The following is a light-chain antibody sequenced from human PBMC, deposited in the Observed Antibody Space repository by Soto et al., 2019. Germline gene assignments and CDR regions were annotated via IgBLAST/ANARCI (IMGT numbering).Light chain of an antibody. CDR3: GTWDSSLNVRI. CDR2: DND. CDR1: SSNIGNQY. V-gene: IGLV1-51*01. Sequence: QSVLTQPPSVSAAPGQKVTISCSGSSSNIGNQYVSWYQQLPGTAPKLLIYDNDKRPSGISDRFSGSKSGTSATLGITGLQTGDEADYYCGTWDSSLNVRIFGGGTKLTAL. J-gene: IGLJ2*01.